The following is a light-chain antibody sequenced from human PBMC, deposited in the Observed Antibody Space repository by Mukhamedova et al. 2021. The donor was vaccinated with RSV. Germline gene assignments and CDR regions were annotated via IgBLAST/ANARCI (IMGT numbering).Light chain of an antibody. CDR1: GSNIGKNY. V-gene: IGLV1-51*01. Sequence: GSGSNIGKNYVSWYQQLPGTAPKLLIYDNNKRPSGIPDRFSGSKSGTSATLGITGLQTGDEADYYCGTWDGSLSVVLGGGTKLTVL. CDR3: GTWDGSLSVV. CDR2: DNN. J-gene: IGLJ2*01.